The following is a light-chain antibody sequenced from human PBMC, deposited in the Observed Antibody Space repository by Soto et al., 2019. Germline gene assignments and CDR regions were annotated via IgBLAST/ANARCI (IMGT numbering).Light chain of an antibody. CDR2: GAS. V-gene: IGKV3-15*01. Sequence: EIVMTQSPATLSVSPGERATLSCRASQTVNNNLAWYQQKPCQAPRLLIYGASARATGIPARFSGSWSGTEFTLTISSLQSEDFAVYHCQQYNNWPLTFGGGTKVEIK. CDR3: QQYNNWPLT. J-gene: IGKJ4*01. CDR1: QTVNNN.